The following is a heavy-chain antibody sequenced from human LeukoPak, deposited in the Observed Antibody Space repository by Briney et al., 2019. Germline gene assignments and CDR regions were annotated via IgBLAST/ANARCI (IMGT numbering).Heavy chain of an antibody. CDR2: IYTSGNT. J-gene: IGHJ4*02. CDR3: AMDYYDSSGYYRPDY. Sequence: PSETLSLTCSVSGGSISSDYWSWIRQPAGKGLEWIGRIYTSGNTNYNPSLKSRVTISVDTSKNQFSLKLSSVTAADTAVYYCAMDYYDSSGYYRPDYWGQGTLVTVSS. D-gene: IGHD3-22*01. CDR1: GGSISSDY. V-gene: IGHV4-4*07.